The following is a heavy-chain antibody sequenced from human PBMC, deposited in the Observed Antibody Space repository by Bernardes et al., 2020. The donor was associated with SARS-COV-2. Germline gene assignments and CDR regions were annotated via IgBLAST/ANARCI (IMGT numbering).Heavy chain of an antibody. CDR2: VRPDGSEK. J-gene: IGHJ1*01. CDR1: GFTFTDYW. CDR3: ARERN. V-gene: IGHV3-7*03. Sequence: GGSLRLSCVASGFTFTDYWMQWVRQAPGKGLEWVASVRPDGSEKNYADSVKGRFTISRDNAKNLLYLQLHSLRSDDTAVYYWARERNWGQGTLDAVDS.